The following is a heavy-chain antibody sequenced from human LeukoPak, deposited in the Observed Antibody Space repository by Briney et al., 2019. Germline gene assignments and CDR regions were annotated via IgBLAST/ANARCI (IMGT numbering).Heavy chain of an antibody. D-gene: IGHD2-15*01. CDR1: GFTFSSYS. CDR2: ISSSSSYI. J-gene: IGHJ4*02. V-gene: IGHV3-21*01. CDR3: ARDKVVAAKASDY. Sequence: PGGSLRLSCAASGFTFSSYSMNWVRQAPGKGLECVSSISSSSSYIYYADSVKGRFTISRDNAKNSLYLQMNSLRAEDTAVYYCARDKVVAAKASDYWGQGTLVTVSS.